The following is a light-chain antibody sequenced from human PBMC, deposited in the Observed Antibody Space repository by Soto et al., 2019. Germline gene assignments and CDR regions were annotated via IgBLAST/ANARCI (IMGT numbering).Light chain of an antibody. CDR3: QQYDSSPKT. CDR1: QSVSSIY. Sequence: IAFTQAPGTLSFSPGERATLSCRASQSVSSIYLAWYQQKPGQAPRLLIYGASNRATGIPDRFSGSESGTDFTLTISRLEPEDFAVYYCQQYDSSPKTLGQGTKVDIK. V-gene: IGKV3-20*01. J-gene: IGKJ1*01. CDR2: GAS.